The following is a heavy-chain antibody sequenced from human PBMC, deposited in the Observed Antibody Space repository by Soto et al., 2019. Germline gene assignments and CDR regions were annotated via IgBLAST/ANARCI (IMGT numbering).Heavy chain of an antibody. J-gene: IGHJ5*02. D-gene: IGHD3-10*01. CDR2: ISGSGGIT. V-gene: IGHV3-23*04. CDR3: AKSAMVRGGGWFDP. CDR1: GFTFSSYA. Sequence: EVQLVESEGGLVQPGGSLRLSCAASGFTFSSYAMSWVSQAPGKGLEWVSDISGSGGITYYADSVKGRFTISRDNSKNTLYLQMNSLRAEDTAVYYCAKSAMVRGGGWFDPWGQGTLVTVSS.